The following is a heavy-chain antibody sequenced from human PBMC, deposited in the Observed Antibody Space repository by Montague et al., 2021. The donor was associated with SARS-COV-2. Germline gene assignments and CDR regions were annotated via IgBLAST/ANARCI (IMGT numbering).Heavy chain of an antibody. CDR3: ARFETSKFYSSGMDV. J-gene: IGHJ6*02. V-gene: IGHV3-21*01. CDR1: GFTFSSIS. Sequence: SLRLSCAASGFTFSSISMNWVRQAPGKRLEWVSSISSESAYIVYAESVRGRFTISRVNAQNLLYLQMNSLRAEDTAVYYCARFETSKFYSSGMDVWGQGTTVTVSS. D-gene: IGHD2-15*01. CDR2: ISSESAYI.